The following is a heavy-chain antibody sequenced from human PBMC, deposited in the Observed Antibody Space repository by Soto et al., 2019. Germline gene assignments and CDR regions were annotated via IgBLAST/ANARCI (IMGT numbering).Heavy chain of an antibody. V-gene: IGHV3-23*01. Sequence: GGSLRLSCAASGFTFSHYVLSWVRQSPERGLEWVSSISGSGSSVYVADSVRGRFIMSRDLSTNTVSLQMNSLRAEDTAVYYCAKVRASYLSASYFYYGLDVWGQGTTVTVSS. CDR3: AKVRASYLSASYFYYGLDV. J-gene: IGHJ6*02. CDR2: ISGSGSSV. CDR1: GFTFSHYV. D-gene: IGHD3-10*01.